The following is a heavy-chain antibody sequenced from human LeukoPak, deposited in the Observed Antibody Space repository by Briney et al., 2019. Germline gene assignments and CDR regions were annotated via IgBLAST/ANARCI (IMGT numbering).Heavy chain of an antibody. V-gene: IGHV1-46*01. CDR3: ATASSGYCSGGSCHAGGMDV. Sequence: GASVKVSCKASAYTFSSYNIHWMRQAPGQGLEWMGIITPSNGVTSYAWNFRGRITMTRDTSTSTVYMDLNSLKSDDTAVYYCATASSGYCSGGSCHAGGMDVWGQGTTVTVSS. CDR2: ITPSNGVT. J-gene: IGHJ6*02. CDR1: AYTFSSYN. D-gene: IGHD2-15*01.